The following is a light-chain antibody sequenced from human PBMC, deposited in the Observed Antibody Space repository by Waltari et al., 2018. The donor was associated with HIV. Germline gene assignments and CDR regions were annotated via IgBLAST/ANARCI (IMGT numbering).Light chain of an antibody. CDR2: GNS. Sequence: QSLLTQPPSVSGAPGQRVTISCTGSSSNIGAGFDVHWYQQLPGTVPKLLIQGNSNRPSGVPHRFSGSNAGTSASLAITGLQAEDEADYYCQSYDRSLSGYVVFGGGTKLTVL. CDR3: QSYDRSLSGYVV. J-gene: IGLJ2*01. CDR1: SSNIGAGFD. V-gene: IGLV1-40*01.